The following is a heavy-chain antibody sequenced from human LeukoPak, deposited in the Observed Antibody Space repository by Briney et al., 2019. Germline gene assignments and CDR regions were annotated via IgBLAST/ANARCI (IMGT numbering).Heavy chain of an antibody. D-gene: IGHD1-7*01. CDR2: IWVSGEST. CDR3: TRLSGTGTADYYYYGLDV. V-gene: IGHV3-23*01. CDR1: GFTFSSYV. J-gene: IGHJ6*02. Sequence: GGSLRLSCAASGFTFSSYVMSWVRQAPGKGLEWVSAIWVSGESTYYADSVKGRFTISREDSKNTTYLQMNSLKTEDTAVYYCTRLSGTGTADYYYYGLDVWGQGTTVTVSS.